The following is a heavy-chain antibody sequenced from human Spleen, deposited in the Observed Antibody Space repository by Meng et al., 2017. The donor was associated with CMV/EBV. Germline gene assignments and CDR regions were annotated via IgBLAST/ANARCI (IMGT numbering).Heavy chain of an antibody. D-gene: IGHD4-23*01. J-gene: IGHJ4*02. CDR2: IVVGSSKT. CDR1: GFTFSSSA. Sequence: SVKVSCKASGFTFSSSAVQWVRQARGQRLEWIGWIVVGSSKTDFAQKFQERVTFTTDMSTSTAYMELSGLRSEDTAVYYCATDSGGNGWDWGQGTLVTVSS. V-gene: IGHV1-58*01. CDR3: ATDSGGNGWD.